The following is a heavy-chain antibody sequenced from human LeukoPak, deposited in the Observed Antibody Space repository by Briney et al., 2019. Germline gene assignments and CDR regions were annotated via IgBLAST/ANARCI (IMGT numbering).Heavy chain of an antibody. CDR3: AKDRRAAVAGANWFDP. CDR2: ISWNSGRI. J-gene: IGHJ5*02. Sequence: LSLTCTISGDSTNTYFWSWIRQPPGKGLEWVSGISWNSGRIGYADSVKGRFTISRDNAKNSLYLQMNSLRPEDTALYYCAKDRRAAVAGANWFDPWGQGTLVTVSS. V-gene: IGHV3-9*02. CDR1: GDSTNTYF. D-gene: IGHD6-19*01.